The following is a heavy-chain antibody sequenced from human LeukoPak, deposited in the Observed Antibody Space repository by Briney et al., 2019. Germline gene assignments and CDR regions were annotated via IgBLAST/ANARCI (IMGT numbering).Heavy chain of an antibody. Sequence: ASVKVSCKASGYTFTSYDINWVRQATGQGLEWMGWMNPNSGNTGYAQKLQGRVTMTTDTSTSTAYMELRSLRSDDTAVYYCAIIAAAGTTSDYWGQGTLVTVSS. CDR1: GYTFTSYD. CDR2: MNPNSGNT. D-gene: IGHD6-13*01. J-gene: IGHJ4*02. V-gene: IGHV1-8*01. CDR3: AIIAAAGTTSDY.